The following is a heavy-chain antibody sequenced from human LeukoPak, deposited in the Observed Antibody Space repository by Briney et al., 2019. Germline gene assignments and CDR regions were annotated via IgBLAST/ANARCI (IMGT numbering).Heavy chain of an antibody. CDR1: GFTFSSYA. Sequence: GGSLRLSCAASGFTFSSYAMSWVRQAPGKGLEWVSAIRGSGGSTYYADSVKGRFTISRDNSKSTLYLQMNSLRAEDTAVYYCAKAPVVVAAVTGDFDYWGQGTLVTVSS. J-gene: IGHJ4*02. D-gene: IGHD2-15*01. CDR2: IRGSGGST. V-gene: IGHV3-23*01. CDR3: AKAPVVVAAVTGDFDY.